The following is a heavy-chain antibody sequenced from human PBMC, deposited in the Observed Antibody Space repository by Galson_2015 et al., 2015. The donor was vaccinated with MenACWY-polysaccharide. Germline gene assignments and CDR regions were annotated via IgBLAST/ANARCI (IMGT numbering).Heavy chain of an antibody. D-gene: IGHD6-13*01. J-gene: IGHJ2*01. CDR3: AREFTGDGSSWYYWYFDL. CDR1: GSTFSSFD. Sequence: SLRLSCAASGSTFSSFDMHWVRHVIGKGLEWVAAIGTGGDTYYPGSVKGRFTISRENAKNSLYLQMNSLRAGDTAVYYCAREFTGDGSSWYYWYFDLWGRGTLVTVSS. V-gene: IGHV3-13*01. CDR2: IGTGGDT.